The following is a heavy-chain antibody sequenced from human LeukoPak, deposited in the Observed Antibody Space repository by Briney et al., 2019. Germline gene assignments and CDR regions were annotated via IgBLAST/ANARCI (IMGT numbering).Heavy chain of an antibody. CDR3: AHLNGYCSSTSCSHYYYYGMDV. CDR2: INHSGST. V-gene: IGHV4-34*01. CDR1: GGSFSGYY. Sequence: SETLSLTCAVYGGSFSGYYWSWIRQPPGKGLEWIGEINHSGSTNYNPSLKSRVTISVDTSKNQFSLKLSSVTAADMAVYYCAHLNGYCSSTSCSHYYYYGMDVWGQGTTVTVSS. D-gene: IGHD2-2*01. J-gene: IGHJ6*02.